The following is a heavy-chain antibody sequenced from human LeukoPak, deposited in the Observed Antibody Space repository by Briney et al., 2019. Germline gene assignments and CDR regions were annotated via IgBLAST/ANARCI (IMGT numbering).Heavy chain of an antibody. CDR1: GYTLTELS. D-gene: IGHD3-16*01. V-gene: IGHV1-24*01. Sequence: ASVKVSCKVSGYTLTELSMHWVRQAPGKGLEWMGGFEPEDGETIYAQKFQGRVTMTEDTSTDTAYMELSSLRSEDTAVYYCATPGEATEDAFDIWGQGTMVTVSS. CDR2: FEPEDGET. CDR3: ATPGEATEDAFDI. J-gene: IGHJ3*02.